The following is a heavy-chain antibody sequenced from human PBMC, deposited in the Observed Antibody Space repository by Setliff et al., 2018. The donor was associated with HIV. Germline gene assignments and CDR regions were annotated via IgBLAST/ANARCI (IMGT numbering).Heavy chain of an antibody. CDR1: GGSISTYY. J-gene: IGHJ4*02. V-gene: IGHV4-59*01. Sequence: SETLSLTCTVSGGSISTYYWSWIRQPPGKGLEWIGYIYYIGNTNYNPSLKGRATLSVDTSKNQLSLKLSSVTAADTAVYYCARGRSRYYYDGSGYYVDYWGQGTLVTVSS. CDR3: ARGRSRYYYDGSGYYVDY. CDR2: IYYIGNT. D-gene: IGHD3-22*01.